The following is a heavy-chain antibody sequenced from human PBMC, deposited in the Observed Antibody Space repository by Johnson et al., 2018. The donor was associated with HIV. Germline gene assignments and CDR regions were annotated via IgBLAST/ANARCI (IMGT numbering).Heavy chain of an antibody. J-gene: IGHJ3*02. CDR1: GFTFSDYY. CDR2: IYSGGST. V-gene: IGHV3-66*01. CDR3: ARGRYAFDI. Sequence: VQLVESGGGLVQPGGSLRLSCAASGFTFSDYYMSWIRQAPGKGLEWVSVIYSGGSTYYADSVKGRFTISRDNAKKSLYLQMNSLRAEDTAVYYCARGRYAFDIWGQGTMVTVSS.